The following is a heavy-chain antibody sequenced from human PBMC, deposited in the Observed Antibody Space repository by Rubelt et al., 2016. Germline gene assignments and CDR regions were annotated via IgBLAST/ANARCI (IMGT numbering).Heavy chain of an antibody. CDR2: TYYRSQWYN. J-gene: IGHJ4*02. D-gene: IGHD1-1*01. CDR1: GDSVSANSAA. CDR3: ARTTGPIDC. V-gene: IGHV6-1*01. Sequence: QVQLQQSGPRLVKPSQTLSLTCALSGDSVSANSAAWNWISQSPSSGLEWLGRTYYRSQWYNGSAPSSTRRITVNPDTSKNQFSQNLNAVTPEDTAVYYCARTTGPIDCWGQGTLVTVSS.